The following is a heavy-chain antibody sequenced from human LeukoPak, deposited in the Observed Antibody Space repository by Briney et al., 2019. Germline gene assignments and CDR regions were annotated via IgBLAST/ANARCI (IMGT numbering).Heavy chain of an antibody. CDR1: GGSFSGYY. D-gene: IGHD6-6*01. V-gene: IGHV4-34*01. J-gene: IGHJ4*02. CDR2: INHSGST. CDR3: AGWIAALGGFDY. Sequence: SETLSLTCAVYGGSFSGYYWSWIRQPPGKGLEWIGEINHSGSTNYNPSLKSRVTISVDTSKNQFSLKLSSVTAADTAVYYCAGWIAALGGFDYWGQGTLVTVSS.